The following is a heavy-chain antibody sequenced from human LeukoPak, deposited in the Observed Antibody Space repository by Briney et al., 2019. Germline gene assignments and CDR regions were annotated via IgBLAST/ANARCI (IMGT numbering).Heavy chain of an antibody. CDR3: ARSVIPTAYHGTYYMDV. D-gene: IGHD2-2*01. Sequence: GGSLRLSCEASGFTFSNYGMHWVRQAPGKGLEWAACIRHDGSKKYYADSVKGRFTISRDSSKSTLYLQTNTLRAKDTAVYSCARSVIPTAYHGTYYMDVWGKGTTVIVSS. V-gene: IGHV3-30*02. CDR2: IRHDGSKK. CDR1: GFTFSNYG. J-gene: IGHJ6*03.